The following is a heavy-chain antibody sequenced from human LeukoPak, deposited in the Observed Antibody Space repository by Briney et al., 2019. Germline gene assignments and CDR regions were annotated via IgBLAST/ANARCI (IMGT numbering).Heavy chain of an antibody. V-gene: IGHV1-18*01. Sequence: ASVKVSCKASGYTLTNYGISWVRQAPGQGLEWMGWISAYSGNTNYAQKFRGRVTMTTDTSTSTAYMELRSLRSDDTAVYYCARDHRLGVMVAYGMDVWGQGTTVTVSS. J-gene: IGHJ6*02. CDR2: ISAYSGNT. CDR1: GYTLTNYG. CDR3: ARDHRLGVMVAYGMDV. D-gene: IGHD2-21*01.